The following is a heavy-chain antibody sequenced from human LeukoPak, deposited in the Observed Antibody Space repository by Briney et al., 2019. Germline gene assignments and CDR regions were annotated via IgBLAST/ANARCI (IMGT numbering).Heavy chain of an antibody. CDR1: GFTFSSYA. Sequence: PGRSLRLSCAASGFTFSSYAMHWVRQAPGKGLEWVAVISYDGSNKYYADSVKGRFTISRDNAKNSLYLQMNSLRAEDTAVYYCARSSRITMMRDRRRGFDPWGQGTLVTVSS. V-gene: IGHV3-30*04. J-gene: IGHJ5*02. D-gene: IGHD3-22*01. CDR2: ISYDGSNK. CDR3: ARSSRITMMRDRRRGFDP.